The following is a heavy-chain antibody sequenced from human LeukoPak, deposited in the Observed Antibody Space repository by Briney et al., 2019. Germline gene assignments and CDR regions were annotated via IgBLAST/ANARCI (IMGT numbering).Heavy chain of an antibody. CDR2: IRSKAYGGTT. V-gene: IGHV3-49*04. CDR1: GFTFGDYA. D-gene: IGHD3-22*01. J-gene: IGHJ4*02. Sequence: GGSLRLSCTASGFTFGDYAMSWVRQAPGKGLEWVGFIRSKAYGGTTEYAASVKGRFTISRDDSKSIAYLQMNSLKTEDTAVYYCTRDSPVLWSWILGSGYVYWGQGTLVTVSS. CDR3: TRDSPVLWSWILGSGYVY.